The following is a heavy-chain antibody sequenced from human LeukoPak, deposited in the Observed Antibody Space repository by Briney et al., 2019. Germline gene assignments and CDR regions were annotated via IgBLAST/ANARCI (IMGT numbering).Heavy chain of an antibody. CDR3: AKDVYNWNFYFDY. Sequence: GGSLRLSCAASGFTFSSYAMSWVRQAPGKGLEWVSAISASGYSTYYADSVKGRFTISRDNSKKTLYLQMNSLRAEDTAIFYCAKDVYNWNFYFDYRGQGTLVTVSS. D-gene: IGHD1-7*01. CDR1: GFTFSSYA. V-gene: IGHV3-23*01. J-gene: IGHJ4*02. CDR2: ISASGYST.